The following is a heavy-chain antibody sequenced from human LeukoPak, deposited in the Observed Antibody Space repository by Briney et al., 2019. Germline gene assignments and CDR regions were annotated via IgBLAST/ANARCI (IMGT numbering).Heavy chain of an antibody. CDR1: GGSISSSNW. CDR3: ASLVSGPQGDY. D-gene: IGHD2/OR15-2a*01. CDR2: IYHSGST. Sequence: SETLSLTCAVSGGSISSSNWWSWVRQPPGKGLEWIGEIYHSGSTNYNPSLKSRVTISVDTSKNQFSLKLSSVTAADTAVYYCASLVSGPQGDYRGQGTLVTVSS. V-gene: IGHV4-4*02. J-gene: IGHJ4*02.